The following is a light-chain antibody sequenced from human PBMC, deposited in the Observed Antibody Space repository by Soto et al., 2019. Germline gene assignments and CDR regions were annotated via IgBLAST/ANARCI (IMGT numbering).Light chain of an antibody. V-gene: IGLV1-47*01. CDR1: SSNIGSAY. J-gene: IGLJ2*01. Sequence: QSGLTQPPSASGTPGQTVTSSCSGSSSNIGSAYIYWYQHLPGTAPKLLIYRNNQRPSGGPHRFSASKSGTSASLAISGLRSEDDADYYCAAWDDSLVGFGGGSQVTVL. CDR3: AAWDDSLVG. CDR2: RNN.